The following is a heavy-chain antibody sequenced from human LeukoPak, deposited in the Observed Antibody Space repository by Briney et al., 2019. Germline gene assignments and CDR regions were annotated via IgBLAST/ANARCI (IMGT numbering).Heavy chain of an antibody. D-gene: IGHD3-10*01. CDR2: MNPNSGNT. CDR3: ARNVPSTGDFVY. J-gene: IGHJ4*02. Sequence: ASVKVSCKASGYTFTIYDINWVRQAPGQGLEWMGWMNPNSGNTGYAQKFQGRVTMTRDTSISTAYMELSSLTSEDTAVYYCARNVPSTGDFVYWGQGTLVTVSS. V-gene: IGHV1-8*01. CDR1: GYTFTIYD.